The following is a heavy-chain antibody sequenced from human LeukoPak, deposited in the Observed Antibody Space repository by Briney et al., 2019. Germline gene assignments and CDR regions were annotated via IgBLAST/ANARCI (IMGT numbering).Heavy chain of an antibody. CDR3: ARGSDSSGYYGYCFDY. Sequence: ASVKVSCKASGYTFTGYYMHWVRQAPGQGLEWMGWINPNSGGTNYAQKFQGRVTMTRDTSISTAYMELSRLRSDDTAVYYCARGSDSSGYYGYCFDYWGQGTLVTVSS. V-gene: IGHV1-2*02. J-gene: IGHJ4*02. CDR2: INPNSGGT. D-gene: IGHD3-22*01. CDR1: GYTFTGYY.